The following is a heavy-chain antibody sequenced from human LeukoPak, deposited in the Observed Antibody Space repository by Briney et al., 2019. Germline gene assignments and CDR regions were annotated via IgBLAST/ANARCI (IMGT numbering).Heavy chain of an antibody. CDR3: AKVSGGGLYYDGMDV. CDR2: ISGSGGST. J-gene: IGHJ6*02. V-gene: IGHV3-23*01. Sequence: GGSLRLSCAASGFTFSSYAMSWVRQAPGKGLEWVSAISGSGGSTYHADSVKGRFTISRDSSKNTLYLQMNSLRAEDTAVYYCAKVSGGGLYYDGMDVWGQGTTVTVSS. CDR1: GFTFSSYA. D-gene: IGHD1-14*01.